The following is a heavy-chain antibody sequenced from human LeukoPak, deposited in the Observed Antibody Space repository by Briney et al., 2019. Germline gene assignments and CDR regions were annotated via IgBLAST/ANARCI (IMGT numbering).Heavy chain of an antibody. Sequence: GKSLRLSCGASGFIFSNYAMHWARQAPGQGLERVSLISSGGTYEYYADSVKGRFTISRYNSKNTLYLQLNSLRAEDTAVYYCARDSTYYYDSGSSGPHYFDNWGQGTLVTVSS. V-gene: IGHV3-30*01. CDR1: GFIFSNYA. J-gene: IGHJ4*02. CDR2: ISSGGTYE. D-gene: IGHD3-10*01. CDR3: ARDSTYYYDSGSSGPHYFDN.